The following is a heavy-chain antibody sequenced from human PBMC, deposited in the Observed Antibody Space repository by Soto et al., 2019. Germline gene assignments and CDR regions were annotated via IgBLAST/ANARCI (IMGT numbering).Heavy chain of an antibody. D-gene: IGHD5-12*01. CDR1: GFTFSSYG. CDR2: ISYDGNIK. Sequence: GGSLRLSCAASGFTFSSYGMHWVRQAPGKGLEWVAVISYDGNIKYYTESVKGRFTISRDNSKNTLFLQMSRLRAEDTAVFYCVPEPSGYDLDYWGQAALVTVSS. V-gene: IGHV3-30*03. CDR3: VPEPSGYDLDY. J-gene: IGHJ4*02.